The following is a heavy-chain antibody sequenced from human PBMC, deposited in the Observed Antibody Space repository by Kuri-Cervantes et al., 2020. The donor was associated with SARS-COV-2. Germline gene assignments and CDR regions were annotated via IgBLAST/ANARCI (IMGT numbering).Heavy chain of an antibody. CDR2: IYYSGST. CDR3: ARGGYSYEY. V-gene: IGHV4-59*01. J-gene: IGHJ4*02. Sequence: GSLRLSCTVSGGSISSYYWSWIRQPPGKGLEWIGYIYYSGSTNYNTSLKSRVTISADTSKNEFSLKLKSVSTADTAVYYCARGGYSYEYWGQGTRVTVSS. CDR1: GGSISSYY. D-gene: IGHD5-24*01.